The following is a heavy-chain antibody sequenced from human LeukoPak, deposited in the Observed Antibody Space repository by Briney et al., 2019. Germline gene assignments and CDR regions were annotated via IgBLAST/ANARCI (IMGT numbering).Heavy chain of an antibody. V-gene: IGHV3-74*01. CDR2: IYVDGRTT. Sequence: GGSLRLSCVASGFTFSNYWMHSVRQPPGKGLVWVSRIYVDGRTTNYAHSVKGRFTISRDNAKNTVYLEMNSLSVEDTATYYCIRDFRSADLWGQGTLVTV. CDR3: IRDFRSADL. J-gene: IGHJ5*02. CDR1: GFTFSNYW.